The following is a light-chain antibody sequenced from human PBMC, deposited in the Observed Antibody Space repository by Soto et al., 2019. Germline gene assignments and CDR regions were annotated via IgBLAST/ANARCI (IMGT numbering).Light chain of an antibody. V-gene: IGKV1-5*03. Sequence: DIQMTQSPSTLSASVGDRVTITCRASQSISDWLAWYQQKPGKGPKLLIYRVSNLENGVSSRFSGGGFGTEFSLTISSLQPDDFATYYCQQYSNYWTFGQGTKVEIK. J-gene: IGKJ1*01. CDR3: QQYSNYWT. CDR1: QSISDW. CDR2: RVS.